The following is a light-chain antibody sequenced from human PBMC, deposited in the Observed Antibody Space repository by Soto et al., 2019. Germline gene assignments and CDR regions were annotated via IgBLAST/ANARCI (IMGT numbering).Light chain of an antibody. CDR2: EVS. Sequence: QSALTPPPSASGSPGKPVTISCTRTSRDVGGYTYVSWYQQHPGKAPKLMIFEVSKRPSGVPDRFSGSKTGYTACLTVSGLQAEDEADYYVSFYVGRTLVFGSASKLTV. V-gene: IGLV2-8*01. CDR1: SRDVGGYTY. CDR3: SFYVGRTLV. J-gene: IGLJ1*01.